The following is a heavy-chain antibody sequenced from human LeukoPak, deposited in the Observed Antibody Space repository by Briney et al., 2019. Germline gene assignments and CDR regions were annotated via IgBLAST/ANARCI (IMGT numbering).Heavy chain of an antibody. Sequence: GGSLRLSCAASGYTFSNYAMTWVRQAPGKRLEWVSGISHNGDRIYYADSVKGRFTISRDNSKDTLYLQMNSLRAEDTAVYYCATRGGYFDYWGQGTLVTVSS. D-gene: IGHD3-10*01. CDR3: ATRGGYFDY. CDR2: ISHNGDRI. J-gene: IGHJ4*02. CDR1: GYTFSNYA. V-gene: IGHV3-23*01.